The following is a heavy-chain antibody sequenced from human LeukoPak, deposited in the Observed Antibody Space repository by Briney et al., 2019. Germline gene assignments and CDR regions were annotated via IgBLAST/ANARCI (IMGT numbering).Heavy chain of an antibody. D-gene: IGHD3-22*01. CDR3: LGTPTHYHDSSGYLDTAWFDP. Sequence: PGGSLRLSCAASGFTFSSYAMSWVRQAPGKGLEWVSAISGSGGSTYYADSVKGRFTISRDNSKNTLYLQMNSLRAEDTAVYYCLGTPTHYHDSSGYLDTAWFDPWGQGTLVTVSS. V-gene: IGHV3-23*01. CDR2: ISGSGGST. CDR1: GFTFSSYA. J-gene: IGHJ5*02.